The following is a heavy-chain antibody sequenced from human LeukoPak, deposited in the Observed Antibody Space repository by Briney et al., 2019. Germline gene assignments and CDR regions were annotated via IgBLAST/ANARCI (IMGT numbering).Heavy chain of an antibody. J-gene: IGHJ6*02. CDR1: GFTFSSYA. Sequence: GGSLRLSCAASGFTFSSYAMHWVRQAPGKGLEWVAVISYDGSNKYYADSVKGRFTISRDNAKNTLYLQMNSLRAEDTAVYYCSLGGNSPNYYYYYGMDVWGQGTTVTVSS. D-gene: IGHD4-23*01. V-gene: IGHV3-30*04. CDR3: SLGGNSPNYYYYYGMDV. CDR2: ISYDGSNK.